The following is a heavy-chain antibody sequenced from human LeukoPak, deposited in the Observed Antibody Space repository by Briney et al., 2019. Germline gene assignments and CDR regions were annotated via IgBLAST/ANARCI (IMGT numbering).Heavy chain of an antibody. J-gene: IGHJ4*02. CDR1: GFTFSSYA. CDR3: AKDRPNYYGSNGHYYKLNGDC. CDR2: ITSSGAAT. D-gene: IGHD3-22*01. Sequence: GGSLRLSCAGSGFTFSSYAMSWVRQAPGKGLEWVSSITSSGAATYYADSVKGRFTISRDNSDNTLYLQMNSLRAEDTAVYYCAKDRPNYYGSNGHYYKLNGDCWGQGTLVTVSS. V-gene: IGHV3-23*01.